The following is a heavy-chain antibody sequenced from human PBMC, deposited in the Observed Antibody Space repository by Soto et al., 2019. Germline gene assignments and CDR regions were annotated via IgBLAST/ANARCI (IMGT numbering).Heavy chain of an antibody. D-gene: IGHD3-22*01. CDR2: IRGSGGSS. CDR3: AGPDDYYDHQGRHAFDI. V-gene: IGHV3-23*01. J-gene: IGHJ3*02. CDR1: GFTFSSYA. Sequence: PGGSMRLSCAASGFTFSSYAMSWVRQAPGTGLEWVSAIRGSGGSSYYADSVNGRITISRDNSRNTLYLQMNSLRAEQTAVYYCAGPDDYYDHQGRHAFDILGQGTMV.